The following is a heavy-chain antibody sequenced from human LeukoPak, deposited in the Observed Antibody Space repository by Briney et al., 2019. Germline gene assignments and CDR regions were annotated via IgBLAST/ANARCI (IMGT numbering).Heavy chain of an antibody. CDR3: ARDQDFWSGYYIY. D-gene: IGHD3-3*01. Sequence: ALVKVSCKAFGYTFTGSGISWVGQAAGHGLEWLGWISAYNRNANYAQKFQGRVTMPTDTSTSTAYMDLRSLRCDDTGVYYCARDQDFWSGYYIYWGQGTLVTVSS. J-gene: IGHJ4*02. V-gene: IGHV1-18*01. CDR2: ISAYNRNA. CDR1: GYTFTGSG.